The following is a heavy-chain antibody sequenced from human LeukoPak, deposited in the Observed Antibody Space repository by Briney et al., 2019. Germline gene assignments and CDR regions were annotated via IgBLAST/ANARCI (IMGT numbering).Heavy chain of an antibody. J-gene: IGHJ3*02. D-gene: IGHD3-10*01. CDR1: GYTFPSYY. CDR3: AREAYGVWFGEGDAFDI. Sequence: ASVKVSCKASGYTFPSYYMHWVRQAPGQGLEWMGVINPSGGNTNSAQKFQGRVTMTRDTSTRTVYMGLRSLRSDDTAVYYCAREAYGVWFGEGDAFDIWGQGTMVTVSS. CDR2: INPSGGNT. V-gene: IGHV1-46*01.